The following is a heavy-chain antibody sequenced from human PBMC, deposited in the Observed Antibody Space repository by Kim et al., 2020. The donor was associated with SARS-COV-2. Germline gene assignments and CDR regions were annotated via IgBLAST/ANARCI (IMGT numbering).Heavy chain of an antibody. J-gene: IGHJ4*02. CDR3: ARDLQSKGFDY. Sequence: SKSHAQKFQGRVPMPRDTSTSTVYMELSSLRSEDTAVYYCARDLQSKGFDYWGQGTLVTVSS. D-gene: IGHD4-4*01. V-gene: IGHV1-46*01. CDR2: SK.